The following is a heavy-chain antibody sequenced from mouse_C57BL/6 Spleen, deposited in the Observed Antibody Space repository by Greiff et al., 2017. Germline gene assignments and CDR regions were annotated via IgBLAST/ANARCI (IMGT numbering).Heavy chain of an antibody. CDR3: ARGFHYYGSSYGYYAMDY. J-gene: IGHJ4*01. Sequence: QVQLQQPGAELVMPGASVKLSCKASGYTFTSYWMHWVKQRPGQGLEWIGEIDPSDSYTNYNQKFKGKSTLTVDTSSSTAYMQLSSLTSEDSAVYYCARGFHYYGSSYGYYAMDYWGQGTSVTVSS. CDR2: IDPSDSYT. V-gene: IGHV1-69*01. D-gene: IGHD1-1*01. CDR1: GYTFTSYW.